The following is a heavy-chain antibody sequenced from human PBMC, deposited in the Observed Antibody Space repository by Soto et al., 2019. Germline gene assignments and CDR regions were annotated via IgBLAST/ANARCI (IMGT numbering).Heavy chain of an antibody. Sequence: ASVKVSCKASGYTFTSYAMHWVREAPGQRLEWMGWINAGNGNTKYSQKFQGRVTITADESTSTAYMELSSLRSEDTAVYYCANGPYCGGDCYSRGDHYYGMDVWGQGTTDTVSS. V-gene: IGHV1-3*01. CDR1: GYTFTSYA. CDR2: INAGNGNT. D-gene: IGHD2-21*02. J-gene: IGHJ6*02. CDR3: ANGPYCGGDCYSRGDHYYGMDV.